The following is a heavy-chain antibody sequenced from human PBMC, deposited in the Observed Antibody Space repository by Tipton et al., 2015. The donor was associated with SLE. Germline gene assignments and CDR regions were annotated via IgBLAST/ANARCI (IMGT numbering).Heavy chain of an antibody. CDR3: ASDLTVSLGY. CDR1: GYTFTNYA. Sequence: QVHLVQSGAEVKKPGASVKVSCKASGYTFTNYAMNWVRQAPGQGLEWMGWIDTNTGNPTYAQGFTGRFVFSLDTSVSTAYLQISRLKAEDTAVYYCASDLTVSLGYWGQGTLVIVSS. CDR2: IDTNTGNP. D-gene: IGHD4-17*01. J-gene: IGHJ4*02. V-gene: IGHV7-4-1*02.